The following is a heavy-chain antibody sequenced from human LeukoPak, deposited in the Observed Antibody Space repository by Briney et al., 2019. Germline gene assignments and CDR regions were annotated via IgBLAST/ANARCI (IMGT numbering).Heavy chain of an antibody. CDR1: GFTFSTYW. D-gene: IGHD3-22*01. CDR3: ARAPSEIGGYYPEYFRH. Sequence: QPGGSLRLSCPASGFTFSTYWMHWVRQAPGKGLVWVSRIKSDGSTNYADSVKGRFTISRDNAKNTVSLQMNSLRPEDTGVYYCARAPSEIGGYYPEYFRHWGQGTLVTVSS. CDR2: IKSDGST. J-gene: IGHJ1*01. V-gene: IGHV3-74*01.